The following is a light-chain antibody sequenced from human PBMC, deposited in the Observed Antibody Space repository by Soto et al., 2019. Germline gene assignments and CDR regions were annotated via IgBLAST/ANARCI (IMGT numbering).Light chain of an antibody. Sequence: EIVLTQSPATLSLSPGERATLSCRASQSVSSYLAWYQQKPGQAPRLLIYDASSRATGIPSRVGGSGSGADFTLTIGGPEPEDCAVYYCQLRSNWPPTWKFVPGTKVEI. J-gene: IGKJ1*01. CDR2: DAS. CDR3: QLRSNWPPTWK. V-gene: IGKV3-11*01. CDR1: QSVSSY.